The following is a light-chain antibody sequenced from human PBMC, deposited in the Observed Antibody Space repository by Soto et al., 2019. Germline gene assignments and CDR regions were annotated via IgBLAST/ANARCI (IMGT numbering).Light chain of an antibody. Sequence: DIQMTQSPSTLSASVGDRVTITCRASQSISSWLAWYQQKPGKAPKLLIYDASSLESGVPSRFSGGGSGTAFTLTISSLQPDDFAAYYCQQYNSYSPYTFGQGTKLEIK. CDR3: QQYNSYSPYT. V-gene: IGKV1-5*01. CDR1: QSISSW. CDR2: DAS. J-gene: IGKJ2*01.